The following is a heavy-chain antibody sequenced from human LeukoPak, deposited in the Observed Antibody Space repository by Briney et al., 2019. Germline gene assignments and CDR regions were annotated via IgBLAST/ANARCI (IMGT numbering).Heavy chain of an antibody. V-gene: IGHV4-39*01. J-gene: IGHJ4*02. CDR3: ARHLWVTMVRGVITPFDY. Sequence: SETLSLTCTVSGGSISSSSYYWGWIRQPPGKGREWIGSIYYSGSTYYNPSLKSRVTISVDTSKNQFSLKLSSVTAADTAVYYCARHLWVTMVRGVITPFDYWGQGTLVTVSS. CDR2: IYYSGST. CDR1: GGSISSSSYY. D-gene: IGHD3-10*01.